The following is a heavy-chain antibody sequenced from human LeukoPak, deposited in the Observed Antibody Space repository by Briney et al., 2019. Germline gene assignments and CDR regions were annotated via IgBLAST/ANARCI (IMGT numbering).Heavy chain of an antibody. CDR1: GYIFTGYY. V-gene: IGHV1-2*02. J-gene: IGHJ4*02. CDR2: INLNSGGP. D-gene: IGHD3-9*01. CDR3: ATEPLLTGYYWPYYFDY. Sequence: AAVKVSCKSSGYIFTGYYIHWVRQARGQGLEWMGWINLNSGGPDYARKFQGRVTMTRDTSITTAYMELSRLRSDDTAVYYCATEPLLTGYYWPYYFDYWGQGTLLTVSS.